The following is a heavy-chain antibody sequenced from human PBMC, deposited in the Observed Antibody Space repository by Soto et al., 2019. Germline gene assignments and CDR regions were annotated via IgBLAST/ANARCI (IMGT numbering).Heavy chain of an antibody. CDR1: GYTFTGYY. CDR3: ARGGSIAAHYYYGMDV. Sequence: ASVKVSCKASGYTFTGYYMHWVRQAPGQGLEWMGWINPNSGGTNYAQKFQGRVTMTRDTSISTAYMELSRLRSDDTAVYYCARGGSIAAHYYYGMDVWGQGTTVTVSS. J-gene: IGHJ6*02. D-gene: IGHD6-6*01. V-gene: IGHV1-2*02. CDR2: INPNSGGT.